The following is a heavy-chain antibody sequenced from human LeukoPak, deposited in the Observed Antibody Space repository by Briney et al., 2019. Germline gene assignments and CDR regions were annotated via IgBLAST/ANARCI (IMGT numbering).Heavy chain of an antibody. CDR1: GGSISSYY. Sequence: PETLSLTCTVSGGSISSYYWSWIRQPAGKGLEWIGRIYTSGSTNYNPSLKSRVTMSVDTSKNQFSLKLSSVTAADTAVYYCARVPYGPDPYYYGMDVWGQGTTVTVSS. CDR2: IYTSGST. J-gene: IGHJ6*02. CDR3: ARVPYGPDPYYYGMDV. V-gene: IGHV4-4*07. D-gene: IGHD3-10*01.